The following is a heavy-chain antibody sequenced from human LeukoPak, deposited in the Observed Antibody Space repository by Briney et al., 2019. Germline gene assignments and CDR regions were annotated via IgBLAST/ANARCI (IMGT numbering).Heavy chain of an antibody. CDR3: AGDFYSRGY. D-gene: IGHD2-15*01. Sequence: PGGSLRLSCAASGFTFSTHWMHWVRQAPGKGLVWVSRINTDGSSRSYADSVKGRFTISRDNAKNTLYLQMNSLRAEDTAVYYCAGDFYSRGYWGQGTLVTVSS. V-gene: IGHV3-74*01. CDR1: GFTFSTHW. J-gene: IGHJ4*02. CDR2: INTDGSSR.